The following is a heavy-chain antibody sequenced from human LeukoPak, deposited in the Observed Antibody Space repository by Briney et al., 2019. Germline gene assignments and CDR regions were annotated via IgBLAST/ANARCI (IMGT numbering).Heavy chain of an antibody. Sequence: GGSLRLSCVASGFNFRDYYMGWIRRAPGKGREWVSYSSSSGSTIYYAASVKGRFTISRDNAKNSLYLQMNSLRTEDTAVYSCARYYYDSSGYYYFDYWGQGTLVTVSS. CDR3: ARYYYDSSGYYYFDY. V-gene: IGHV3-11*01. J-gene: IGHJ4*02. CDR2: SSSSGSTI. CDR1: GFNFRDYY. D-gene: IGHD3-22*01.